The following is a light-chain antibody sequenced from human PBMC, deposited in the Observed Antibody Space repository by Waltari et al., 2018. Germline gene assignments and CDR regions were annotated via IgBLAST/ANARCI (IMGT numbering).Light chain of an antibody. CDR2: DAS. CDR1: QSVGTY. Sequence: EIVLTQSPATLSLSPGDRATLSCRASQSVGTYLAWYRQRHGQAHRPHISDASNRATGIPAMFSGSGSGTDFTLIINYFEPGDFAVFYCQQRATWPPLFGPGTKVDI. J-gene: IGKJ3*01. V-gene: IGKV3-11*01. CDR3: QQRATWPPL.